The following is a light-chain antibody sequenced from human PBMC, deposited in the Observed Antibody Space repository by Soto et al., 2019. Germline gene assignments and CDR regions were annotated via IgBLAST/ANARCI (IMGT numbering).Light chain of an antibody. V-gene: IGKV3D-20*02. J-gene: IGKJ1*01. CDR1: QSVGSSY. Sequence: EIVMTQSPATLSVSPGERATLSCMASQSVGSSYLAWYQQKPGQAPRLLIYGASSRATGIPDRFSGSGSGTDFTLTISRLEPEDFAVYYCQQRSNWPPTFGQGTKV. CDR2: GAS. CDR3: QQRSNWPPT.